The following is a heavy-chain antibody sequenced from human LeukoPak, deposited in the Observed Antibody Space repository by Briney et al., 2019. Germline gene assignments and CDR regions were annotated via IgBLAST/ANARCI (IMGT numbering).Heavy chain of an antibody. CDR2: IYSGGST. J-gene: IGHJ4*02. CDR1: GFTFSDYY. D-gene: IGHD3-3*01. CDR3: ARVGYDFWSGHKTMYYFDY. V-gene: IGHV3-53*01. Sequence: GGSLRLSCAASGFTFSDYYMSWVRQAPGKGLEWVSVIYSGGSTYYADSVKGRFTISRDDSKNTLYLQMNSLRAEDTAVYYCARVGYDFWSGHKTMYYFDYWGQGTLVTVSS.